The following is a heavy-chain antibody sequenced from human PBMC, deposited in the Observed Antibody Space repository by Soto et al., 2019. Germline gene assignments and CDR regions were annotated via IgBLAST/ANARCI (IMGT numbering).Heavy chain of an antibody. V-gene: IGHV3-72*01. CDR3: GSPQRRGRTWAYY. D-gene: IGHD3-10*01. CDR2: SRNRQTGYTI. J-gene: IGHJ4*02. Sequence: EVRLVESGGGLVQPGGSLRLSCAASGFTFSDHYMDWVRQAPGKGLEWVARSRNRQTGYTIEYAASVEGRFTISRVESASSVILQMNDLKTEDTAVYYCGSPQRRGRTWAYYWGKGTRVTVSS. CDR1: GFTFSDHY.